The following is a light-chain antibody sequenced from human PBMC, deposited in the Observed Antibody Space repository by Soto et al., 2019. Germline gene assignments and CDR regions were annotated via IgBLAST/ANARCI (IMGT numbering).Light chain of an antibody. CDR3: AAWDDSLNGVV. CDR1: SSNIGSNT. J-gene: IGLJ2*01. V-gene: IGLV1-44*01. Sequence: QSVLPQPPSASGTPGQRVNISCSGSSSNIGSNTVNWYQQLPGAAPKLLIHSNNQRPSGVPDRFSGSKSGTSASLAISGLQSEDEADYHCAAWDDSLNGVVFGRGTKLTVL. CDR2: SNN.